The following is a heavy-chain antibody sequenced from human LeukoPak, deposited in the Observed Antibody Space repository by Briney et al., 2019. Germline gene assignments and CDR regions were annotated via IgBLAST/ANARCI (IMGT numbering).Heavy chain of an antibody. Sequence: GGSLRLSCSGSGFTFSTRPMHWVRQVPGKGLEYVSGSSANGGSTYYADSAKGRFIISRDNSKNTVYLQMSSLRPEDTAMYYCVNQISGWVYWGQGTLVTVSS. CDR3: VNQISGWVY. CDR1: GFTFSTRP. J-gene: IGHJ4*02. V-gene: IGHV3-64D*06. D-gene: IGHD6-19*01. CDR2: SSANGGST.